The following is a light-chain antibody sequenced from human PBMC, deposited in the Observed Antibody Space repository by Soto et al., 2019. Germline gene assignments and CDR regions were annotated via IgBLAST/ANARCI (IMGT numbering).Light chain of an antibody. V-gene: IGKV3-20*01. J-gene: IGKJ1*01. CDR1: QSVSSTY. CDR3: QQYGFSYRA. Sequence: EILLTQSPGTLSSSPGERVTLSCRASQSVSSTYLSWYQLKPGQAPRLLIYGASTRATGIPDRFSGSGSGTDFTLTISRLAPEDFAVYYCQQYGFSYRAFGQGTKV. CDR2: GAS.